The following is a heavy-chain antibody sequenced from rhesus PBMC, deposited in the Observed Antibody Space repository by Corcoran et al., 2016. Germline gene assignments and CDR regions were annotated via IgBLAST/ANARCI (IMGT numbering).Heavy chain of an antibody. J-gene: IGHJ4*01. D-gene: IGHD3-16*01. Sequence: QLQLQESGPGLVKPSETLSLTCAVSGGSISSNYWSWIRQPPGKGLEWIGRISGSGRSTDYNPSLKSRVTISTDTSKNQFSLKLSSVTAADTAVYYCAAPLSGSYYYHYFDYWGQGVLVTVSS. V-gene: IGHV4-173*01. CDR2: ISGSGRST. CDR3: AAPLSGSYYYHYFDY. CDR1: GGSISSNY.